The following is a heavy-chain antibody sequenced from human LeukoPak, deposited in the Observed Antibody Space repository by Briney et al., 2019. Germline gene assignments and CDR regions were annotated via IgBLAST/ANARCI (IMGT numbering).Heavy chain of an antibody. CDR2: IWYDGSNK. D-gene: IGHD3-10*01. J-gene: IGHJ4*02. V-gene: IGHV3-33*01. CDR3: ARDGGLWFGELFRNSRRTSSYDY. CDR1: GFTFSSYG. Sequence: PGRSLRLSCAASGFTFSSYGMHWVRQAPGKGLEWVAVIWYDGSNKYYADSVKGRFTISRDNSKNTLYLQMNSLRAEDTAVYYCARDGGLWFGELFRNSRRTSSYDYWGQGTLVTVSS.